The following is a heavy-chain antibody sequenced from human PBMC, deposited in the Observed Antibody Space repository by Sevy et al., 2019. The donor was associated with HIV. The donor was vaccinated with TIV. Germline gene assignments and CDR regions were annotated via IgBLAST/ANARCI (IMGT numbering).Heavy chain of an antibody. J-gene: IGHJ6*03. CDR3: ARGDGGDSGHYYYYYYMDV. Sequence: GGSLRLSCAASVFTFDDYAMSWVRQAPGKGLEWVSGINWNGGSTGYADSVKGRFTISRDNAKNSLYLQMNSLRAEDTAFYYCARGDGGDSGHYYYYYYMDVWGNGTTVTVSS. V-gene: IGHV3-20*04. CDR2: INWNGGST. D-gene: IGHD3-10*01. CDR1: VFTFDDYA.